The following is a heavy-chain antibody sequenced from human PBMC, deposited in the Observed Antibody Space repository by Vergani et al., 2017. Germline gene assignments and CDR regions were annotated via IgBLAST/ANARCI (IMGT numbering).Heavy chain of an antibody. Sequence: QVQLQQWGAGLLKPSETLSLSCAVYAGSFSGYYWSWIRQPPGKGLEWIGKINHSRSTNYNPSLKSRVTIAVDTSKNQFSLELSSVTAADTAVYYCARVGVLRNAAGRDAFDIWGQGTMVTVSS. D-gene: IGHD6-13*01. CDR3: ARVGVLRNAAGRDAFDI. J-gene: IGHJ3*02. CDR2: INHSRST. CDR1: AGSFSGYY. V-gene: IGHV4-34*01.